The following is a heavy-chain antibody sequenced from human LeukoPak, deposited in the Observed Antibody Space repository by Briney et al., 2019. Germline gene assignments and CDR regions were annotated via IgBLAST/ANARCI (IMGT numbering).Heavy chain of an antibody. J-gene: IGHJ6*03. Sequence: GGSLRLSCAASGFTFSTYGMSWVRQAPGKGLEWVSSISGSGGTTYDADSVKGRFTISRDNSKNTLYLQMNSLRAEDTAVYYCAKDKGYYYYYYYMDVWGKGTTVTVSS. CDR3: AKDKGYYYYYYYMDV. V-gene: IGHV3-23*01. CDR1: GFTFSTYG. CDR2: ISGSGGTT.